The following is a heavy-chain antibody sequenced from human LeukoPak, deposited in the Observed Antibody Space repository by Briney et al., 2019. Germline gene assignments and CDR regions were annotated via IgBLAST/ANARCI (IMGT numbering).Heavy chain of an antibody. J-gene: IGHJ4*02. CDR3: AAGWRILEWLLGGFDY. Sequence: TGGSLRLSCAASGFTFSSYSMNWVRQAPGKGLEWVSSISSSSSYIYYADSVKGRFTISRDNAKNSLYLQMNSLRAEDTAVYYCAAGWRILEWLLGGFDYWGQGTLVTVSS. V-gene: IGHV3-21*01. D-gene: IGHD3-3*01. CDR1: GFTFSSYS. CDR2: ISSSSSYI.